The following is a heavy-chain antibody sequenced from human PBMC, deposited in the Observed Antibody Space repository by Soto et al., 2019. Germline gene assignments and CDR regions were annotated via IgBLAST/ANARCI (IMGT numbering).Heavy chain of an antibody. J-gene: IGHJ4*02. CDR3: AKTIFGVVTVRYYFDY. V-gene: IGHV3-23*01. CDR1: GFTFSSYA. CDR2: ISGSGGST. D-gene: IGHD3-3*01. Sequence: PGGSLRLSCAASGFTFSSYAMSWVRQAPGKGLEWVSAISGSGGSTYYADSVKGRFTIPRDNSKNTLYLQMNSLRAEDTAVYYCAKTIFGVVTVRYYFDYWGQGTLVTVSS.